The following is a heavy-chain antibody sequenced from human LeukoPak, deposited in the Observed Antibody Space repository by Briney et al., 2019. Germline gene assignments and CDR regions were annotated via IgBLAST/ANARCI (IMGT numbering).Heavy chain of an antibody. V-gene: IGHV3-23*01. Sequence: GGSLRLSCAASGFAFGSDAMNWVRQVPGKGLEWVADITGTGAVTHYADSVKGRFTISRDNSENTLYLQMNSLRAEDTAIYYCAKDRVGGCFVPIDSWGQGTLVTVSS. CDR1: GFAFGSDA. CDR3: AKDRVGGCFVPIDS. D-gene: IGHD3-9*01. CDR2: ITGTGAVT. J-gene: IGHJ4*02.